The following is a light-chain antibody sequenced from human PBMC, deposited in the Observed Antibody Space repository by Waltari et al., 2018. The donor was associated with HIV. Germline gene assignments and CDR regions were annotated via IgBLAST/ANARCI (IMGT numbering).Light chain of an antibody. V-gene: IGLV6-57*01. CDR2: EDN. CDR1: SGSIASNY. J-gene: IGLJ3*02. CDR3: QSYDTKNHWV. Sequence: FMLTQPHSVSGSAGKTVTISCTRDSGSIASNYEQWFQQRPGSSPRTLIYEDNQRPSGVSDRFSASVDSSSNSASLTISGLRTDDEADYYCQSYDTKNHWVFGGGSRLTVL.